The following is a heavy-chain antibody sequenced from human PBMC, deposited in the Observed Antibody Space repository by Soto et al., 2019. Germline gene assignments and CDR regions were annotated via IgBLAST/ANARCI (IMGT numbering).Heavy chain of an antibody. J-gene: IGHJ4*02. Sequence: PSETLSLTCTVSGGSISSGDYYWSWIRQPPGKGLEWIGYIYYSGSTYYNPSLKSRVTISVDTSKNQFSLKLSSVTAADTAVYYCARMGVVGATTFDYWGQGTLVTVSS. CDR1: GGSISSGDYY. CDR3: ARMGVVGATTFDY. D-gene: IGHD1-26*01. CDR2: IYYSGST. V-gene: IGHV4-30-4*01.